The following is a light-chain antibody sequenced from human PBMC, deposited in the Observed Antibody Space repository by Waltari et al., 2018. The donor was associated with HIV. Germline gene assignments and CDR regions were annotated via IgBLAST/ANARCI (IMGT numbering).Light chain of an antibody. V-gene: IGLV1-44*01. J-gene: IGLJ3*02. CDR3: ATWDDMVHGPV. Sequence: QSKVSQSPAAYGNPGQRVTIHCSGTGSTLGRKTVHWYQQFPGTAPKLLIHSNAQRPSWVPDRFSGSKSGTSASLAISGLQSEDEADYYCATWDDMVHGPVFGGGTKLTVL. CDR1: GSTLGRKT. CDR2: SNA.